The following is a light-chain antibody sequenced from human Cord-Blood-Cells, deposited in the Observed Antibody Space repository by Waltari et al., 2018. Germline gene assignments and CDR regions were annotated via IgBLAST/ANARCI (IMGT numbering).Light chain of an antibody. Sequence: SELTQDPAASVALGQTVRITCQGDSLRRYYASWYQQQPGQAPVLVIYGKNNRPSGIPDRFSGSSSGNTASLTITGAQAEDEADYYCNSRDSSGNHVVFGGGTKLTVL. CDR1: SLRRYY. V-gene: IGLV3-19*01. J-gene: IGLJ2*01. CDR3: NSRDSSGNHVV. CDR2: GKN.